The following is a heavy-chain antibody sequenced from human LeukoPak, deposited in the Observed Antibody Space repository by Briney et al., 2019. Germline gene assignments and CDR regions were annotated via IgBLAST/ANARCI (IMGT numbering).Heavy chain of an antibody. Sequence: GESLKISCKGSGYSFTSYWIGWVRQMPGKGLEWMGIIYPGDSDTRYSPSFQGQVTISADKSISTAYLQWSSLKASDTAMYYCARSRITMVRGVIITSPYYYGMDVWGQGTTVTVSS. J-gene: IGHJ6*02. CDR1: GYSFTSYW. V-gene: IGHV5-51*01. CDR2: IYPGDSDT. D-gene: IGHD3-10*01. CDR3: ARSRITMVRGVIITSPYYYGMDV.